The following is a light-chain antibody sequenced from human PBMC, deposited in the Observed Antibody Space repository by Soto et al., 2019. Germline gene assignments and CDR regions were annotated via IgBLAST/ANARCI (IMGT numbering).Light chain of an antibody. CDR2: EVT. J-gene: IGLJ2*01. V-gene: IGLV2-8*01. Sequence: QSALTQPPSASGSPGQSVTISCTGTSSDVGSYFYVSWYQQHPGKAPKLMIYEVTKRPSGVPDRFSDSKSGNTATLTVSGLQVEDEADYYCSIYAGGDSVIFGGGTKLTVL. CDR1: SSDVGSYFY. CDR3: SIYAGGDSVI.